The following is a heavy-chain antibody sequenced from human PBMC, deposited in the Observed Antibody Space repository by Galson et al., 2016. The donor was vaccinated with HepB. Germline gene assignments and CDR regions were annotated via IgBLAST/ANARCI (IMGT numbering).Heavy chain of an antibody. J-gene: IGHJ4*02. V-gene: IGHV5-51*01. CDR1: GYNFSDFF. Sequence: QSGAEVKKPGESLKISCKGSGYNFSDFFIGWVRQMPGKGLEWMGIIYPGDSDTRYSPSFEGQVTISADTSITTAYLQWSSLKASDTASYYRASATTLKTRSDFDYWGQGTLVTVSS. CDR3: ASATTLKTRSDFDY. CDR2: IYPGDSDT. D-gene: IGHD4-11*01.